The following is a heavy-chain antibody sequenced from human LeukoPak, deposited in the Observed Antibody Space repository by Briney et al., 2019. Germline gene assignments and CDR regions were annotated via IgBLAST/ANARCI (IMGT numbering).Heavy chain of an antibody. D-gene: IGHD3-10*01. CDR1: GYSISSGYY. V-gene: IGHV4-38-2*02. J-gene: IGHJ4*02. CDR2: IYHSGST. CDR3: ARDWFGFDY. Sequence: SETLSLTCTVSGYSISSGYYWGWIRQPPGKGLEWIGSIYHSGSTYYNPSLKSRVTISVDTSKNQFSLKLSSVTAADTAVYYCARDWFGFDYWGQGTLVTVSS.